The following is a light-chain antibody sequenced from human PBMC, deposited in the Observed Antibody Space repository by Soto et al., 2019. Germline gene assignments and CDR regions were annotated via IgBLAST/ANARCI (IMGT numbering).Light chain of an antibody. CDR3: QQRSNWPYT. CDR1: QSVSSY. J-gene: IGKJ2*01. Sequence: ETVLTQSPATLSLSPGDRATLSCRASQSVSSYLAWYQQKPGQAPRLLIYDASNRATGIPARFSGSGSGTDFTLTISSLEPEDFAVYYCQQRSNWPYTFGQGTKLEIK. CDR2: DAS. V-gene: IGKV3-11*01.